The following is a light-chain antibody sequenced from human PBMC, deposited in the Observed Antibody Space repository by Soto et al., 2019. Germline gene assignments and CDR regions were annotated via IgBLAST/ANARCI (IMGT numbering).Light chain of an antibody. CDR1: SSNIGSSN. CDR3: AAWDDSLNGRV. V-gene: IGLV1-44*01. CDR2: TNN. J-gene: IGLJ1*01. Sequence: QSVLTQPPSASGTPGQRVTISCSGSSSNIGSSNVNWYQQLPGTAPKLLIYTNNHRPSGVPDRFSGSKSGTSASLAISGLQSEYEADYSCAAWDDSLNGRVFGTGTKLTVL.